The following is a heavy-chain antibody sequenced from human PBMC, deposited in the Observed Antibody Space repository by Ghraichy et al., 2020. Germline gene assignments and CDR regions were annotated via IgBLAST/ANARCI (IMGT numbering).Heavy chain of an antibody. CDR1: GGSISSSNW. CDR3: AMLKTMVRGVRDY. Sequence: SETLSLTCAVSGGSISSSNWWSWVRQPPGKGLEWIGEIYHSGSTNYNPSLKSRVTISVDKSKNQFSLKLSSVTAADTAVYYCAMLKTMVRGVRDYWGQGTLVTVSS. CDR2: IYHSGST. J-gene: IGHJ4*02. V-gene: IGHV4-4*02. D-gene: IGHD3-10*01.